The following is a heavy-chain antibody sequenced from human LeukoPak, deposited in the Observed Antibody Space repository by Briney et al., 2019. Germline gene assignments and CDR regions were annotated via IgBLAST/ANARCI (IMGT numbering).Heavy chain of an antibody. Sequence: SGGSLRLSCAASGFTFSSYAMSWVRQAPGKGLEWVSAISGSGGSTYYADSMKGRFTISRDNSKNTLYLQMNSLRAEDTAVYYSAKGSPTLWFAESVGFVGWGQGTLVTVSS. V-gene: IGHV3-23*01. CDR1: GFTFSSYA. CDR2: ISGSGGST. D-gene: IGHD3-10*01. CDR3: AKGSPTLWFAESVGFVG. J-gene: IGHJ4*02.